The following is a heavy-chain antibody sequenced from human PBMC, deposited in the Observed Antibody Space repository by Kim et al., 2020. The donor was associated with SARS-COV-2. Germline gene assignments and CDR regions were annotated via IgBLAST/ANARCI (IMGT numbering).Heavy chain of an antibody. V-gene: IGHV3-30*18. CDR3: AKDQSYYFDY. CDR2: ISYDGSNK. Sequence: GGSLRLSCAASGFTFSSYGMHWVRQAPGKGLEWVAVISYDGSNKYYADSVKGRFTISRDNSKNTLYLQMNSLRAEDTAVYYCAKDQSYYFDYWGQGTLVT. CDR1: GFTFSSYG. J-gene: IGHJ4*02.